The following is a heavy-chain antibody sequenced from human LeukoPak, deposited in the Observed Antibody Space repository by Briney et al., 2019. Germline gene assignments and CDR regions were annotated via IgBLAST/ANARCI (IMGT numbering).Heavy chain of an antibody. V-gene: IGHV3-7*01. CDR1: GFTFSSYG. Sequence: GGSLRLSCAASGFTFSSYGMHWVRQAPGKGLEWVANINPDGSGKYYLDSVKGRFTISRDNTKTSLYLQMNSLRAEDTAVYYCTRALYGSGTSSGYWGQGTLVTVSS. J-gene: IGHJ4*02. CDR3: TRALYGSGTSSGY. D-gene: IGHD3-10*01. CDR2: INPDGSGK.